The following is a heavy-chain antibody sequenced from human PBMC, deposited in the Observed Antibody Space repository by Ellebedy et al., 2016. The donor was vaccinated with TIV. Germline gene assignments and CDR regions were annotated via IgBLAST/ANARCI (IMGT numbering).Heavy chain of an antibody. D-gene: IGHD1-26*01. CDR3: ARGVWWELPLHLFDY. J-gene: IGHJ4*02. Sequence: ASVKVSCXASGYIFTTYYIHWVRQAPGQGLEWMGIINPSGGSTTYAQEFQGRVTMTRDTSTSTVYMEVSSLNSEDTAVYYCARGVWWELPLHLFDYWGQGTLVTVSS. V-gene: IGHV1-46*01. CDR2: INPSGGST. CDR1: GYIFTTYY.